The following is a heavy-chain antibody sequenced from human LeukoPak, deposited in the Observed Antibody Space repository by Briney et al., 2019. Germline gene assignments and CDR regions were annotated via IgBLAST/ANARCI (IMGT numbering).Heavy chain of an antibody. J-gene: IGHJ4*02. CDR3: ARLFSYDSSGKIDY. CDR1: GGSISSSSYY. Sequence: PSETLSLTCTVSGGSISSSSYYWSWIRQPPGKGLEWIGYIYYSGSTNYNPSLKSRVTISVDTSKNQFSLKLSSVTAADTAVYYCARLFSYDSSGKIDYWGQGTLVTVSS. D-gene: IGHD3-22*01. V-gene: IGHV4-61*05. CDR2: IYYSGST.